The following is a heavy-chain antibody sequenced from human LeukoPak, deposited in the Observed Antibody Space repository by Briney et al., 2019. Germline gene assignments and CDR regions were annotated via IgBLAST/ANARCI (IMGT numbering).Heavy chain of an antibody. CDR2: ISSSGST. V-gene: IGHV4-61*02. J-gene: IGHJ3*02. D-gene: IGHD3-22*01. CDR1: GDSISSGDYY. Sequence: SQTLSLTCTVSGDSISSGDYYWSWIRQPAGKGLEWIGRISSSGSTNYNPSLKSRVTISVVTSKNQFSLKLSSVTAADTAVYFCARGPYSYDSSGAFDIWGQGTMVTVSS. CDR3: ARGPYSYDSSGAFDI.